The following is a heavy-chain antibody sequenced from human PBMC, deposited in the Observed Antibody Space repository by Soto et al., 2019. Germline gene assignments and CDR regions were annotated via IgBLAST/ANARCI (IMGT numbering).Heavy chain of an antibody. J-gene: IGHJ4*02. CDR2: IYPKNGGT. CDR3: VRAVATMVRGVIINPPDY. D-gene: IGHD3-10*01. CDR1: GYSFNVYY. V-gene: IGHV1-2*02. Sequence: QVQLVQSGAEVKEPGASVKVSCKTSGYSFNVYYIHWVRQAPGQGLEYVGWIYPKNGGTDYAQKFQGRVTMTRDTSISTVYMELSSLRSDDTAVYFCVRAVATMVRGVIINPPDYWGQGTLVTVSS.